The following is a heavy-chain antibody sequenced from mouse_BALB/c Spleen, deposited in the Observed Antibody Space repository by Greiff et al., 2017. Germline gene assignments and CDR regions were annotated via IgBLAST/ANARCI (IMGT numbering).Heavy chain of an antibody. CDR2: IYPGGGYT. CDR3: ARYSSGYGYAMDY. D-gene: IGHD3-1*01. J-gene: IGHJ4*01. Sequence: QVQLQQSGAELVRPGTSVKISCKASGYTFTNYWLGWVKQRPGHGLEWIGDIYPGGGYTNYNEKFKGKATLTADTSSSTAYMQLSSLTSEDSAVYFCARYSSGYGYAMDYWGQGTSVTVSS. CDR1: GYTFTNYW. V-gene: IGHV1-63*02.